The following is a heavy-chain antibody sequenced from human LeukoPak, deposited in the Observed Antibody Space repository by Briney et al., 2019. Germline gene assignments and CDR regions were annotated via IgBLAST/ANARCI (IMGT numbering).Heavy chain of an antibody. CDR2: ILYDGSNK. CDR1: GFTFSSYG. J-gene: IGHJ4*02. V-gene: IGHV3-30*18. D-gene: IGHD6-13*01. Sequence: GGSLRLSCAASGFTFSSYGMHWVRQAPGKGLEWVAVILYDGSNKYYADSVKGRFTISRDNSKNTLYLQMNSLRAEDTAVYYCAKGRDSRDFDYWGQGTLVTVSS. CDR3: AKGRDSRDFDY.